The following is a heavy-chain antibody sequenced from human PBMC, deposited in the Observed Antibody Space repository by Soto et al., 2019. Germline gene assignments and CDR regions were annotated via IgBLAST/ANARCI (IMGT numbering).Heavy chain of an antibody. J-gene: IGHJ4*02. CDR3: ARGFYDYIWGSYREFDY. CDR2: ISSSSSYI. V-gene: IGHV3-21*01. CDR1: GFTFSSYS. D-gene: IGHD3-16*02. Sequence: PGGSLRLSCAASGFTFSSYSMNWVRQAPGKGLEWVSSISSSSSYIYYADSVKGRFTISRDNAKNSLYLQMNSLRAEDTAVYYCARGFYDYIWGSYREFDYWGQGTLVTVSS.